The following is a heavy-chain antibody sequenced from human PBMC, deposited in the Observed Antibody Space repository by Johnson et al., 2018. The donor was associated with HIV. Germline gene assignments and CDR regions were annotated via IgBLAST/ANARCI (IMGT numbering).Heavy chain of an antibody. V-gene: IGHV3-23*04. D-gene: IGHD6-19*01. CDR3: ARVGGIAVAPNDI. J-gene: IGHJ3*02. CDR1: GFTFSSYA. CDR2: IYSGGST. Sequence: VQLVESGGGLVQPGGSLRLSCAASGFTFSSYAMSWVRQAPGKGLEWVSAIYSGGSTYYADSVKGRFTLPRDNSKNTLYLQMNSLRAEDTAVYYCARVGGIAVAPNDIWGQGTMVTVAS.